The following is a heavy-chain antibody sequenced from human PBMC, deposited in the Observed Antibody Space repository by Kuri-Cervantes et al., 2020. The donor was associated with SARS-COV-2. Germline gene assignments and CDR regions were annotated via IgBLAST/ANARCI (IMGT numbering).Heavy chain of an antibody. CDR3: TTLIDY. J-gene: IGHJ4*02. Sequence: GESLKISCEVSGFLFSAYAIHWVRQASGKGLEWVGRVRGKANSYATAYAASVKGRFTISRDDTKNMAYLQMNSLKTEDTAVYYCTTLIDYWGQGTLVTVSS. V-gene: IGHV3-73*01. CDR1: GFLFSAYA. CDR2: VRGKANSYAT.